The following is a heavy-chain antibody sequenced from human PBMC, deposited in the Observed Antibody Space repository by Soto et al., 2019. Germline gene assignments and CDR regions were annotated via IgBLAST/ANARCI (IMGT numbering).Heavy chain of an antibody. CDR2: LYYSDNT. Sequence: SETLSLTCTVSGGSISPFYWSWVRQPPGKGLEWIGYLYYSDNTNYNPSLKSRVTISVDASKNQVSLRLTSVTAADTAVYYCARVGGVAARTFDYWGQGTVVTSPQ. CDR3: ARVGGVAARTFDY. D-gene: IGHD3-16*01. J-gene: IGHJ4*02. V-gene: IGHV4-59*01. CDR1: GGSISPFY.